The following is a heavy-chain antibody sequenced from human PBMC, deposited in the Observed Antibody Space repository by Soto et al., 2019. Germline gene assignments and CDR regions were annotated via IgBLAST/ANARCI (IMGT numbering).Heavy chain of an antibody. V-gene: IGHV3-23*01. CDR2: ISGSGGST. CDR3: AKSLMIVVAKRGSAFDI. D-gene: IGHD3-22*01. J-gene: IGHJ3*02. CDR1: GFTFSSYS. Sequence: PGGSLRLSCAASGFTFSSYSMNWVRQAPGKGLEWVSAISGSGGSTYYADSVKGRFTISRDNSKNTLYLQMNSLRAEDTAVYYCAKSLMIVVAKRGSAFDIWGQGTMVTVSS.